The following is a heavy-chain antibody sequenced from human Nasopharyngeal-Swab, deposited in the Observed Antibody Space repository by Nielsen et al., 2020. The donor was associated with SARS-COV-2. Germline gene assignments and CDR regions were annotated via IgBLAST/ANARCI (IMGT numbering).Heavy chain of an antibody. J-gene: IGHJ6*03. V-gene: IGHV3-66*04. CDR1: GFTVSSNY. CDR3: AKHPIRIYYYYMDV. Sequence: GESLKISCAASGFTVSSNYMSWVRQAPGKGLEWVSVIYSGGSTYYIDSVKGRFTVSRDNSRNTLYLQMNSLRPEDTAVYYCAKHPIRIYYYYMDVWGKGTTVTVSS. D-gene: IGHD2/OR15-2a*01. CDR2: IYSGGST.